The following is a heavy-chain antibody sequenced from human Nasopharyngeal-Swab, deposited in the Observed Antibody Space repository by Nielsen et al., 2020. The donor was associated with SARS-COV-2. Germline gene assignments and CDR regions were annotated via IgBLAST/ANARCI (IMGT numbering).Heavy chain of an antibody. V-gene: IGHV4-34*01. Sequence: WIRQPPGKGLEWIGEINHSGSTNYNPSLKSRVTISVDTSKNQFSLKLSSVTAADTAVYYCARGVIAAAGGDYWSQGTLVTVSS. J-gene: IGHJ4*02. CDR2: INHSGST. CDR3: ARGVIAAAGGDY. D-gene: IGHD6-13*01.